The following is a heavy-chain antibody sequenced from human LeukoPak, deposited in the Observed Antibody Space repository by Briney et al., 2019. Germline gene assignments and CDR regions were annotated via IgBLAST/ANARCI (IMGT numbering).Heavy chain of an antibody. D-gene: IGHD4-23*01. CDR1: GGSISSGDYY. J-gene: IGHJ5*02. Sequence: SETLSLTCTVSGGSISSGDYYWSWIRQPPGKGLEWIGYIYYSGSTYYNPSLKGRVTISVDTSKNQFSLKLSSVTAADTAVYYCARVILRTVVTPYVWWFDPWGQGTLVTVSS. CDR3: ARVILRTVVTPYVWWFDP. V-gene: IGHV4-30-4*08. CDR2: IYYSGST.